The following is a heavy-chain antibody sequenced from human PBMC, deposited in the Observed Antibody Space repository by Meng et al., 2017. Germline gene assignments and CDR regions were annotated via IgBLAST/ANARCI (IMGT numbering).Heavy chain of an antibody. CDR1: GYTFTSYG. V-gene: IGHV1-18*01. Sequence: ASVKVSCKASGYTFTSYGISWVRQAPGQGLEWMGWISAYNGNTNYAQKLQGRVTMTTDTSTSTAYMELRSLRSDDTAVYYCARDRSSGWYEYYYYYYGMDVWGQGNTVNGAS. CDR2: ISAYNGNT. CDR3: ARDRSSGWYEYYYYYYGMDV. D-gene: IGHD6-19*01. J-gene: IGHJ6*02.